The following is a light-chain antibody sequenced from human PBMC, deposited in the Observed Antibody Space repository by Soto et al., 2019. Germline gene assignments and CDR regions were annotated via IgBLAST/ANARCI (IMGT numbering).Light chain of an antibody. CDR1: QSIISY. CDR3: QQSYSTPWT. Sequence: DIQMTQSPSSLSASVGDRVTITCRASQSIISYLNWYQQKPGKAPKLLIYAASSLQSGVPSRFSGSGSGTDFTLTISSLQPEDFATYYCQQSYSTPWTFGRGTKVEIK. J-gene: IGKJ1*01. CDR2: AAS. V-gene: IGKV1-39*01.